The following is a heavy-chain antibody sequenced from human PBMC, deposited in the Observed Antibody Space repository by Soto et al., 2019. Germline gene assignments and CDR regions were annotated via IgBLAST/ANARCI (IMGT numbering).Heavy chain of an antibody. V-gene: IGHV4-59*05. D-gene: IGHD6-13*01. J-gene: IGHJ4*02. CDR1: GGSMSTHY. CDR2: IYYSGST. Sequence: PSETLSLTCTVSGGSMSTHYWSWIRQPPGKGLEWIGSIYYSGSTYYNPSLKSRVTISVDTSKNQFSLKLSSVTAADTAVYYCARTTLSYSSSWSPIRTLDYWGQGTLVTVSS. CDR3: ARTTLSYSSSWSPIRTLDY.